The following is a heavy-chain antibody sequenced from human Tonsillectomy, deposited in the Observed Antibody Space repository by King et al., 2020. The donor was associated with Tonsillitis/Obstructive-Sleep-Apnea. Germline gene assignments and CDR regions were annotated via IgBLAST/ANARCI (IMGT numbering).Heavy chain of an antibody. CDR1: GFTFSSYE. Sequence: QLVQSGGGLVQPGGSLRLSCAASGFTFSSYEMNWVRQAPGKGLEWVSYISSSGSTIYYADSVKGRFTIPRDNAKNSLFLQMNSLGAEDTAVYYCARETRVGFSRWFDPWGQGTLVTVSS. CDR3: ARETRVGFSRWFDP. CDR2: ISSSGSTI. J-gene: IGHJ5*02. D-gene: IGHD1-26*01. V-gene: IGHV3-48*03.